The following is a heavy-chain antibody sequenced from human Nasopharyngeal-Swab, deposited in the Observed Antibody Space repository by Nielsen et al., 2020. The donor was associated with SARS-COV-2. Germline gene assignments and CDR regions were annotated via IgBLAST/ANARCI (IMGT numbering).Heavy chain of an antibody. CDR3: ARQSCSGGTCYSWWYFDL. CDR2: IDPGDSDA. D-gene: IGHD2-15*01. Sequence: GESLKISCKGSGYSFTSYWIGWVRQMPGKGLEWMGIIDPGDSDARFSPSFQGQVTISVDKSSSTAYLQWSSLKASDSGMYYCARQSCSGGTCYSWWYFDLWGRGTLVTVSS. V-gene: IGHV5-51*01. CDR1: GYSFTSYW. J-gene: IGHJ2*01.